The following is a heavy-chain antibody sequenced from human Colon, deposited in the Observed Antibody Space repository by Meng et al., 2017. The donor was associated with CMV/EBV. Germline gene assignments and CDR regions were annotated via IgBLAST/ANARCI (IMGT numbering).Heavy chain of an antibody. V-gene: IGHV3-23*03. CDR2: IYFDGSRS. CDR3: VKDDNRYTGEGGS. J-gene: IGHJ5*02. D-gene: IGHD3-16*01. CDR1: GFTFSLYW. Sequence: GESLKISCAASGFTFSLYWMTWVRQAPGKGLEWVSVIYFDGSRSYYADSVRGRFTIFRDNAKNTVWLQMNSLRAGDTAIYYCVKDDNRYTGEGGSWGQGTLVTVSS.